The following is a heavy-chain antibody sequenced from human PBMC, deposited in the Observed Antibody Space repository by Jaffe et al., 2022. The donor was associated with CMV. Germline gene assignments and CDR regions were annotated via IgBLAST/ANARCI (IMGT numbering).Heavy chain of an antibody. CDR2: ISTSNGNT. CDR3: ARKGGPYGSFDS. V-gene: IGHV1-18*01. J-gene: IGHJ4*02. CDR1: GYTFTTYG. Sequence: QVHLVQSGAEVKKPGASVRVSCKASGYTFTTYGIIWVRQAPGQGLEWMGWISTSNGNTNYAQNLQGRVTMTTDASRSTAYMELRSLRFDDTAVYYCARKGGPYGSFDSWGQGTLVTVSS. D-gene: IGHD4-17*01.